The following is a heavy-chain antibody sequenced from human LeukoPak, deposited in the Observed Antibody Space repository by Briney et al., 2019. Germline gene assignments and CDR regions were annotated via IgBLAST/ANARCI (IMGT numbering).Heavy chain of an antibody. CDR1: GYTFTSYG. CDR2: ISAYNGNT. J-gene: IGHJ5*02. V-gene: IGHV1-18*01. D-gene: IGHD3-3*01. Sequence: ASVKVSCKASGYTFTSYGISCVRQAPGQGLEWMGWISAYNGNTNYAQKLQGRVTMTTDTSTSTAYMELRSLRSDDTAVYYCAREYDFWSGYSNWFDPWGQGTLVTVSS. CDR3: AREYDFWSGYSNWFDP.